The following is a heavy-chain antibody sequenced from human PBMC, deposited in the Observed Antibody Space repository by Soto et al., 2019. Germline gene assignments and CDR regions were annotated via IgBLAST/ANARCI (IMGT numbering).Heavy chain of an antibody. CDR3: AKGDSSSFYYGMDV. CDR1: GFTFDDYA. J-gene: IGHJ6*02. V-gene: IGHV3-9*01. Sequence: EVQLVESGGGLVQPGRSLRLSCAASGFTFDDYAMHWVRQAPGKGLEWVSGISWNSGSIGYADSVKGRFTISRDNAKNSRYLQMNSLRAEDTAFYYCAKGDSSSFYYGMDVWGQGTTVTVSS. CDR2: ISWNSGSI. D-gene: IGHD6-13*01.